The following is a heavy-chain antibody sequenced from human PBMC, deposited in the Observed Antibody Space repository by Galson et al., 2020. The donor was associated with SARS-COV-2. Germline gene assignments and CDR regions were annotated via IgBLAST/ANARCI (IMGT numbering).Heavy chain of an antibody. Sequence: SVKVSCKASGGTFSSYAISWVRQAPGQGLEWMGRIIPIFGTANYAQKFQGRVTITADESTSTAYMELSSLRSEDTAVYYCAGEAFWKYYFDYWGQGTLVTVSS. J-gene: IGHJ4*02. D-gene: IGHD1-1*01. CDR3: AGEAFWKYYFDY. CDR2: IIPIFGTA. CDR1: GGTFSSYA. V-gene: IGHV1-69*13.